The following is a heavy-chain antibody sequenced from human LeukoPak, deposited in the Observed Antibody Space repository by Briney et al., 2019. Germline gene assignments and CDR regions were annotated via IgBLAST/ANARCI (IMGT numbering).Heavy chain of an antibody. D-gene: IGHD6-19*01. J-gene: IGHJ4*02. CDR1: GGSFSGYY. CDR2: INHSGST. V-gene: IGHV4-34*01. Sequence: PSETLSLTCAVYGGSFSGYYWSWIRQPPGKGLEWIGEINHSGSTNYNPSLKSRVTISVDTSKNQFSLKLSSMTAADTAVYYCARGKVAGTLALDYWGQGTLDTVSS. CDR3: ARGKVAGTLALDY.